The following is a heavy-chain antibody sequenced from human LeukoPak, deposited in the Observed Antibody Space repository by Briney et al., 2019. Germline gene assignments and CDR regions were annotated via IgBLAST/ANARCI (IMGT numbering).Heavy chain of an antibody. CDR3: ARSMAAPRSNWFDP. V-gene: IGHV1-18*01. J-gene: IGHJ5*02. Sequence: ASVKVSCKASGYTFTNYVITWVRQAPGQGFEWMGWISPYNGNTNYAQKFQGRVTMTTDTSTSTAYMELGNLRSDDTAVYYCARSMAAPRSNWFDPWGQGTLVAVSS. CDR2: ISPYNGNT. CDR1: GYTFTNYV. D-gene: IGHD6-13*01.